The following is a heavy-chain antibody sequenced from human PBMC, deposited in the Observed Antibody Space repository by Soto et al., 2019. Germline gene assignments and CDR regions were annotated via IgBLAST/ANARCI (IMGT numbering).Heavy chain of an antibody. CDR2: IIPILGIA. Sequence: SVKVSCKASGDTFSSYTISWVRQAPGQGLEWMGRIIPILGIANYAQKFQGRVTITADKSTSTAYMELSSLRSEDTAVYYCASKKNGYGVAGCYAYIDFWGQGTLVTVS. CDR3: ASKKNGYGVAGCYAYIDF. J-gene: IGHJ4*02. CDR1: GDTFSSYT. D-gene: IGHD5-18*01. V-gene: IGHV1-69*02.